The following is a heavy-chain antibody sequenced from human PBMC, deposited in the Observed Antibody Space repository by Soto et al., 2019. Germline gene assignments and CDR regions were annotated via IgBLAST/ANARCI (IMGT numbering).Heavy chain of an antibody. D-gene: IGHD2-15*01. V-gene: IGHV1-69*01. CDR3: ARSQGGSSSLDIYYYYYYGMDV. J-gene: IGHJ6*02. Sequence: QVQLVQSGAEVKKPGPSVKVSCKAPGGTFSSYAISWVRQAPGQGLEWMGGVIPIFGTAKYAQKFQGRVTITADESTSTGYMELRSLRSEDTAVYYCARSQGGSSSLDIYYYYYYGMDVWGQGTTVTVSS. CDR2: VIPIFGTA. CDR1: GGTFSSYA.